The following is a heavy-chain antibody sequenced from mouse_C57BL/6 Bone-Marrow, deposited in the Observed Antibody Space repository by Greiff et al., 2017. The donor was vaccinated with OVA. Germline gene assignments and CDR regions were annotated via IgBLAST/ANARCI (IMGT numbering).Heavy chain of an antibody. J-gene: IGHJ3*01. Sequence: EVQLQESGPVLVKPGASVKMSCKASGYTFTDYYMNWVKQSHGKSLEWIGVINPYNGGTSYNQKFKGKATLTVDKSSSTAYMELNSLTSEDSAVYYCALYDGYFAWFAYWGQGTLVTVSA. D-gene: IGHD2-3*01. V-gene: IGHV1-19*01. CDR3: ALYDGYFAWFAY. CDR1: GYTFTDYY. CDR2: INPYNGGT.